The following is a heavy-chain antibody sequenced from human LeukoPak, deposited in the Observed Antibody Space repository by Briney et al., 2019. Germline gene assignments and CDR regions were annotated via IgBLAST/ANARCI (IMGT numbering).Heavy chain of an antibody. CDR1: GGSFSGYY. D-gene: IGHD2-2*01. J-gene: IGHJ4*02. CDR2: INHSGST. Sequence: PSETLSLTCAVYGGSFSGYYWSWIRQPPGKGLEWIGEINHSGSTNYNPSLKSRVTISVDTSKNQFSLELSSVTAADTAVYYCARTAAASPYYFDYWGQGTLVTVSS. CDR3: ARTAAASPYYFDY. V-gene: IGHV4-34*01.